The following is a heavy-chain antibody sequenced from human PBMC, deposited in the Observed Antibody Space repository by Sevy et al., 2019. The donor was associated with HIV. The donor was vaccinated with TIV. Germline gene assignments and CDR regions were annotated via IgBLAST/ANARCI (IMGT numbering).Heavy chain of an antibody. CDR2: ISSSGSTI. V-gene: IGHV3-11*01. J-gene: IGHJ4*02. CDR3: ARDLAIAVAGTAPAMDY. D-gene: IGHD6-19*01. Sequence: GGSLRLSCAASGFTFSDYYMSWIRQAPGKGLEWASYISSSGSTIYYADSVKGRFTISRDNAKNSLYLQMNSLRAEDTAVYYCARDLAIAVAGTAPAMDYWGQGTLVTVSS. CDR1: GFTFSDYY.